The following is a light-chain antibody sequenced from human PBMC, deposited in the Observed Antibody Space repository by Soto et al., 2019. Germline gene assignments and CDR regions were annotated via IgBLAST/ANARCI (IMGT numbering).Light chain of an antibody. V-gene: IGKV3-20*01. Sequence: EIVLTQSPGTLSLSPGERATLSCRASQSVTNNFLAWYQQKPGQTPRRLIHGASTRATGIPDRFSGSGSGTDFTLTISRLEPEDFAVYFFQYYATPPRTFGQGTKVEIK. CDR3: QYYATPPRT. CDR1: QSVTNNF. J-gene: IGKJ1*01. CDR2: GAS.